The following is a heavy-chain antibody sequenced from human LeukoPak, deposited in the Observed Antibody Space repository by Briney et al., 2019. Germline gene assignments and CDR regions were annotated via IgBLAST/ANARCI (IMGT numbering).Heavy chain of an antibody. V-gene: IGHV4-34*01. J-gene: IGHJ4*02. D-gene: IGHD3-22*01. Sequence: GSLRLSCAASGFTFSNAWMSWIRQPPGKGLEWIGEINHSGSTSYNPSLKSRVTISVDTSKNQFSLKLSSVTAADTAVYYCARGRGITRYYYDSSGSRGLIDYWGQGTLVTVSS. CDR1: GFTFSNAW. CDR3: ARGRGITRYYYDSSGSRGLIDY. CDR2: INHSGST.